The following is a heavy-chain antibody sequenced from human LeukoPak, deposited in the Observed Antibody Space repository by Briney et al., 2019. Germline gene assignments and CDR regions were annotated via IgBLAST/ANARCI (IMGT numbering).Heavy chain of an antibody. CDR2: MNPNSGNT. V-gene: IGHV1-8*03. J-gene: IGHJ4*02. CDR1: GYTFISYD. CDR3: AIGDWVPER. D-gene: IGHD2-2*01. Sequence: ASVKVSCKASGYTFISYDINWVRQATGRGLEWMGWMNPNSGNTGYAQNFQGRVTITRNTSISTAYMELSSLRSEDTVVYYCAIGDWVPERWGQGTVVTVSS.